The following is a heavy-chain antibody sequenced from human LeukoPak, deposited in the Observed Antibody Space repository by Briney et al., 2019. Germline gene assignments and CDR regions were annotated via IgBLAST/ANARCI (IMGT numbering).Heavy chain of an antibody. V-gene: IGHV3-7*01. CDR3: ARDLDSFTAGTEFDY. CDR1: GFTFSSYW. Sequence: PGGSLRLSCAASGFTFSSYWMSWVRQAPGKGLEWVANIKQDGSEKYYVDSVKGRFTISRDNAKNSLYLQMNSLRAEDTAVYYCARDLDSFTAGTEFDYWGQGTLVTVSS. J-gene: IGHJ4*02. CDR2: IKQDGSEK. D-gene: IGHD6-13*01.